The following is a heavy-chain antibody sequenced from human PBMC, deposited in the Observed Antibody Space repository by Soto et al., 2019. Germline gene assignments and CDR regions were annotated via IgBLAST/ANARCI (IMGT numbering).Heavy chain of an antibody. D-gene: IGHD3-3*01. CDR2: ISSSSSTI. CDR3: ARGTYYDFWSGYDAFDI. CDR1: GFTFSSYS. V-gene: IGHV3-48*02. Sequence: GGSLRLSCAASGFTFSSYSMNWVRQAPGKGLEWVSYISSSSSTIYYADSVKGRFTISRDNAKNPLYLQMNSLRDEDTAVYYCARGTYYDFWSGYDAFDIWGQGTMVTVSS. J-gene: IGHJ3*02.